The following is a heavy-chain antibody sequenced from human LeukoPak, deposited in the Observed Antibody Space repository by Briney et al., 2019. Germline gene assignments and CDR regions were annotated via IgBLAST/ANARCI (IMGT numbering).Heavy chain of an antibody. CDR2: INHSGST. D-gene: IGHD3-22*01. Sequence: PSETLSLTCAVYGGSFSGYYWSWIRQPPGEGLEWIGEINHSGSTNYNPSLKSRVTISVDTSKNQFSLKLSSVTAADTAVYYCARGRYYYDSSGYSFDYWGQGTLVTVSS. CDR1: GGSFSGYY. J-gene: IGHJ4*02. CDR3: ARGRYYYDSSGYSFDY. V-gene: IGHV4-34*01.